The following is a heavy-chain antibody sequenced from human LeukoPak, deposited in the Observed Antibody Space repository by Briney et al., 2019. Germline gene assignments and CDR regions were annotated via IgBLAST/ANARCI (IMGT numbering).Heavy chain of an antibody. CDR3: ARHGNWDPFDY. V-gene: IGHV4-39*01. CDR1: GDSINSSDYY. D-gene: IGHD7-27*01. Sequence: SETLSLTCNVSGDSINSSDYYWGWIRQPPGEGLEWIGTIYYTGSTYYKPYLKSRLTISVDSSKNQFSLKMNSVTAADTGVYYCARHGNWDPFDYWGQGTLVTVSS. CDR2: IYYTGST. J-gene: IGHJ4*02.